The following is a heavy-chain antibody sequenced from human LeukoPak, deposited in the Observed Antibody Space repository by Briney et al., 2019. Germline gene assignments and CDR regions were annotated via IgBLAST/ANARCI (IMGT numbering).Heavy chain of an antibody. CDR3: AKDRDVRYFDWLLFFDY. CDR2: ISGSGGST. V-gene: IGHV3-23*01. CDR1: GFTVSSNY. J-gene: IGHJ4*02. Sequence: GGSLRLSCAASGFTVSSNYMSWVRQAPGKGLEWVSAISGSGGSTYYADSVKGRFTISRDNSKNTLYLQMNSLRAEDTAVYYCAKDRDVRYFDWLLFFDYWGQGTLVTVSS. D-gene: IGHD3-9*01.